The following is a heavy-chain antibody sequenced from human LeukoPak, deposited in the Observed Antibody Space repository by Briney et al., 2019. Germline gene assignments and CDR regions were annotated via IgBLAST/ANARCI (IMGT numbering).Heavy chain of an antibody. CDR3: ARDRVQIGYCSSTSCPAAFDI. V-gene: IGHV3-30-3*01. J-gene: IGHJ3*02. CDR1: GFTFSSYA. CDR2: ISYDGSNK. D-gene: IGHD2-2*01. Sequence: GGSLRLSCAASGFTFSSYAMHWVRQAPGKGLEWVAVISYDGSNKYYADSVKGRFTISRDNSKNTLYLQMNSLRAEDTAVYYCARDRVQIGYCSSTSCPAAFDIWGQGTMVTVSS.